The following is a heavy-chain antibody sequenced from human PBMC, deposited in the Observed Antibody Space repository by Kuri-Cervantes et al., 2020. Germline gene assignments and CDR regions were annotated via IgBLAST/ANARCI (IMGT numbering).Heavy chain of an antibody. J-gene: IGHJ4*02. CDR2: IYYSGST. D-gene: IGHD5-12*01. CDR3: ARVATIPSVSEYYFDY. Sequence: GSLRLSCTVSGGSISSSSYYWGWTRQPPGKGLEWIGRIYYSGSTYYNPSLKSRVTISVDTSKNQFSLKLSSVTAADTAVYYCARVATIPSVSEYYFDYWGQGTLVTVSS. V-gene: IGHV4-39*07. CDR1: GGSISSSSYY.